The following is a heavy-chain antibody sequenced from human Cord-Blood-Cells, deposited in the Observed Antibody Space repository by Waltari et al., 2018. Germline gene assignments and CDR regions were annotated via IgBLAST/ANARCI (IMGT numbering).Heavy chain of an antibody. Sequence: QLQLQESGPGLVKPSETLSLTCTVSGGSISSSSYYWGWIRQPPGKGLEWIGSIYYSGSTYYNPSLKSRVTISVDTSKNQFSLKLSSVTAADTAVYYCARHGQRVIAARTGFDYWGQGTLVTVSS. V-gene: IGHV4-39*01. J-gene: IGHJ4*02. CDR2: IYYSGST. D-gene: IGHD6-6*01. CDR3: ARHGQRVIAARTGFDY. CDR1: GGSISSSSYY.